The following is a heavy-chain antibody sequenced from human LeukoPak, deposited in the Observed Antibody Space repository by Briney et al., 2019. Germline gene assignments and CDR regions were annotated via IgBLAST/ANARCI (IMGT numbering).Heavy chain of an antibody. CDR3: ARDGIGWYSPTPQDY. J-gene: IGHJ4*02. CDR1: GYTLTSYG. Sequence: ASVKVSCKASGYTLTSYGISWVRQAPGQGLEWMGWISAYNGNTNYAQKLQGRVTMTTDTSTSTAYMELRSLRSDDTAVYYCARDGIGWYSPTPQDYWGQGTLVTVSS. V-gene: IGHV1-18*01. CDR2: ISAYNGNT. D-gene: IGHD6-19*01.